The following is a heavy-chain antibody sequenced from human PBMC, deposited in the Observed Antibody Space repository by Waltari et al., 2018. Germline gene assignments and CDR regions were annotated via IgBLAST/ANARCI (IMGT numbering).Heavy chain of an antibody. CDR1: GFTFSSYA. Sequence: EVQLLESGGGLVQPGGSLRLSCAASGFTFSSYAMSWVRQAPGKGLGVVSGIDSGGSTDDADSVKGRFTIARDKSKNTLYLQMNSLRAEDTAVYYCAKAMDFWGQGTLVTVSS. CDR2: IDSGGST. CDR3: AKAMDF. V-gene: IGHV3-23*03. J-gene: IGHJ4*02.